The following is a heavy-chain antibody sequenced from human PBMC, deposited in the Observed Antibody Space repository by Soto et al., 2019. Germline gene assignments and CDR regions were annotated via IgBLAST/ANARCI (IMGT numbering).Heavy chain of an antibody. CDR2: IKPDGSEG. CDR1: GFTFSNYW. CDR3: ANCESAVPATY. J-gene: IGHJ4*02. Sequence: GGSLRLSCAASGFTFSNYWMSWVRQAPGKGLEWVANIKPDGSEGYYVDSVKGRFTISRDNAKNSLYLQLNSLISEDTAVYYCANCESAVPATYWGQGALVTVSS. V-gene: IGHV3-7*01. D-gene: IGHD2-21*02.